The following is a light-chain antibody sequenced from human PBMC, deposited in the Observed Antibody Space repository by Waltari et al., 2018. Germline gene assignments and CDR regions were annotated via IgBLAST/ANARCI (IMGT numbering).Light chain of an antibody. CDR2: WAS. Sequence: DIVMTQSPDSLAVSLGERATINCKSSQSVLYSSNNKNYLAWYQQKPGQPPKLLIYWASTQESGVPDRFSGSGSGTDFTLTISSLQAEDVAVYYCQQYYNIPWTFGQGTKVEIK. CDR3: QQYYNIPWT. J-gene: IGKJ1*01. CDR1: QSVLYSSNNKNY. V-gene: IGKV4-1*01.